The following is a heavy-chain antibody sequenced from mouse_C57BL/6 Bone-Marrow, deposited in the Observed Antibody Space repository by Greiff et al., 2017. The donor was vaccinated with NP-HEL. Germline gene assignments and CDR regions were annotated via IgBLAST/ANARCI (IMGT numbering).Heavy chain of an antibody. CDR3: AREGLHAMDY. CDR2: ISSGSSTI. Sequence: VQLKESGGGLVKPGGSLKLSCAASGFTFSDYGMHWVRQAPEKGLEWVAYISSGSSTIYYADTVKGRFTISRDNAKNTLFLQMTSLRSEDTAMYYCAREGLHAMDYWGQGTSVTVSS. CDR1: GFTFSDYG. V-gene: IGHV5-17*01. J-gene: IGHJ4*01. D-gene: IGHD2-2*01.